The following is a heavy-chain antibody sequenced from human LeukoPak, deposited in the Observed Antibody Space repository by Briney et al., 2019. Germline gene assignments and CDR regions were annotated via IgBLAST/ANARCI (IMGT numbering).Heavy chain of an antibody. V-gene: IGHV3-30*18. CDR3: AKLLISGITGTTGDY. Sequence: GGSLRLSCAASGFTFSSYGMHWVRQAPGKGLEWVAVISYDGSNKYYADSVKGRFTISRDNSKNTLYLQMNSLRAEDTAVYYCAKLLISGITGTTGDYWGQGTLVTVSS. CDR1: GFTFSSYG. CDR2: ISYDGSNK. D-gene: IGHD1-7*01. J-gene: IGHJ4*02.